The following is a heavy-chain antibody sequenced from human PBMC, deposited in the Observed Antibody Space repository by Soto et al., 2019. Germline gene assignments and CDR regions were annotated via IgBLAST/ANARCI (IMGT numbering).Heavy chain of an antibody. CDR2: IYHTGGT. Sequence: SETLSLTCAVSGDSISSPHWWSWVRQPPGKGLEWLAEIYHTGGTNYNPSLKSRLTISIDTSKNQFSLKVTSVTAADTAVYYCVRQDPGQRTWGYYFDSWGQGTLVTVSS. CDR1: GDSISSPHW. D-gene: IGHD2-15*01. V-gene: IGHV4-4*02. J-gene: IGHJ4*02. CDR3: VRQDPGQRTWGYYFDS.